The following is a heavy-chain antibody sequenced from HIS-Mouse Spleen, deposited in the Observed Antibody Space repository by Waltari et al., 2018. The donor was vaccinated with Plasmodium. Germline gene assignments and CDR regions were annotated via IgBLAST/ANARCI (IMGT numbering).Heavy chain of an antibody. D-gene: IGHD6-13*01. CDR1: GFTFSSYG. J-gene: IGHJ2*01. CDR3: ASSWYWYFDL. CDR2: KKKDGSEK. Sequence: EVQLVESGGGLVQPGGSLRLSCAASGFTFSSYGMSWVRQAPGKGREGVDNKKKDGSEKYYVDSVKGRLTISRDNAKNSLYLQMNSLRAEDTAVYYCASSWYWYFDLWGRGTLVTVSS. V-gene: IGHV3-7*01.